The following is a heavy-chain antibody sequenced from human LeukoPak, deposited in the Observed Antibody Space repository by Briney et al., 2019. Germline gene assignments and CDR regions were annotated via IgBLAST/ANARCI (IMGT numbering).Heavy chain of an antibody. J-gene: IGHJ4*02. V-gene: IGHV1-18*01. Sequence: ASVKVSCKASGYTFTSYGISWVRQAPEQGLEWMGWISASNGDTDYPQNLQGRVTMTTDTYTSTAYMELRSLTSDDTAIYYCARESHITREDYWGQGTLVTVSS. CDR1: GYTFTSYG. CDR2: ISASNGDT. D-gene: IGHD1-14*01. CDR3: ARESHITREDY.